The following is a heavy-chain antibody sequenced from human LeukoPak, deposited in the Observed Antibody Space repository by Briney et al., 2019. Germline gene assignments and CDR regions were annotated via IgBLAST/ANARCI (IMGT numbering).Heavy chain of an antibody. CDR3: ARSSSGYFVDL. Sequence: GGSLRLSCAASGFIFNNYGLIWVRQAPGKGLEWVSAISNDGGGTTYADFVKGRFTISRDNSKNTLFLQINSLRAEDTPLYYCARSSSGYFVDLWGQGTLVTVSS. D-gene: IGHD3-22*01. CDR1: GFIFNNYG. V-gene: IGHV3-23*01. CDR2: ISNDGGGT. J-gene: IGHJ5*02.